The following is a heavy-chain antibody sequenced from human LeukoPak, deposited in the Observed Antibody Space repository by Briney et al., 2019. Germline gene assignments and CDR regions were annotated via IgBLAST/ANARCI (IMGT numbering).Heavy chain of an antibody. CDR1: GGSISSYY. D-gene: IGHD6-19*01. CDR2: IYYSGST. CDR3: ARDRAVAGTWIWDY. J-gene: IGHJ4*02. Sequence: PSETLSLTCTVSGGSISSYYWSWIRQPPGKGLEWIGYIYYSGSTNYNPPLKSRVTISVDTSKNQFSLKLSSVTAADTAVYYCARDRAVAGTWIWDYWGQGTLVTVSS. V-gene: IGHV4-59*01.